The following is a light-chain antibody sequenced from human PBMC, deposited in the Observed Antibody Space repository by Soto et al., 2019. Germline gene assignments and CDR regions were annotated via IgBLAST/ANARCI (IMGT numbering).Light chain of an antibody. Sequence: EIVLTQSPATLSLSPGERATLSCSASQSVSSYLAWYQHKPGQAPRLLIYDASNRATGIPARFSGSGSGTDFTLTISSLEPEDFADYYCQQRSNWPPLFGPGTKGDIK. CDR1: QSVSSY. J-gene: IGKJ3*01. CDR3: QQRSNWPPL. CDR2: DAS. V-gene: IGKV3-11*01.